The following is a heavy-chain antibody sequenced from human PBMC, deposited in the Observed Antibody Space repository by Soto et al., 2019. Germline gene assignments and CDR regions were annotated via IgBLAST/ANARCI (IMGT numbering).Heavy chain of an antibody. CDR2: TSYDESKK. CDR3: AKDRRDGDFMHILVVDF. D-gene: IGHD2-15*01. CDR1: GFRLSSYA. Sequence: GGSLRLSCATSGFRLSSYAMHWVRQAPGKGLEWVALTSYDESKKYYADSVKGRFTISRDTSKNTLVLEMNNLRVEDTAVYYCAKDRRDGDFMHILVVDFWGQGALVTVSS. J-gene: IGHJ4*02. V-gene: IGHV3-30*18.